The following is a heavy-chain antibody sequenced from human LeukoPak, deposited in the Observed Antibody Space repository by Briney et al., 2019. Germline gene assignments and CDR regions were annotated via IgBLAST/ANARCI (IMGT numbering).Heavy chain of an antibody. CDR2: IYTSGST. CDR3: ARQGQTLWGGSGTPFDY. D-gene: IGHD2-15*01. Sequence: SETLSLTCTVSGGSISSYYWSWIRQPPGKGLEWIGYIYTSGSTNYNPSLKGRVTISVDTSKNQFSLKLSSVTAADTAVYYCARQGQTLWGGSGTPFDYWGQGTLVTVSS. V-gene: IGHV4-4*09. CDR1: GGSISSYY. J-gene: IGHJ4*02.